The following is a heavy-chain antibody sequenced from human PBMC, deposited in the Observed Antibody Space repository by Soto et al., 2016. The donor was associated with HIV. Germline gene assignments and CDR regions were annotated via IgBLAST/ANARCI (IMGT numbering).Heavy chain of an antibody. V-gene: IGHV3-73*01. CDR2: VRTKAANTAT. J-gene: IGHJ5*02. CDR3: TRDSGTYNWLDP. Sequence: EVQLVESGGGLVQPGGSLKLSCAVSGFIFSDCAIHWVRQASGKGLEWVGVVRTKAANTATEYAASVKSRFTISRDDSENTAYLQMNNLKTEDTAMYYCTRDSGTYNWLDPWGQGTLVTVSS. CDR1: GFIFSDCA. D-gene: IGHD1-26*01.